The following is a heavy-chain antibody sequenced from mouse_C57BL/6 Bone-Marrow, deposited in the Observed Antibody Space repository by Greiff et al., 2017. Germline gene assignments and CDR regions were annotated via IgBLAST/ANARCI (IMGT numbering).Heavy chain of an antibody. CDR3: IAITTVVAYAMDY. CDR2: IDPENGDT. J-gene: IGHJ4*01. V-gene: IGHV14-4*01. Sequence: VQLQQSGAELVRPGASVKLSCTASGFNIKDDYMHWVKQRPEQGLEWIGWIDPENGDTEYASKFQGKATITADTSSNTAYLPLSILTSEDNAVYYCIAITTVVAYAMDYWGQGTSVTVSS. CDR1: GFNIKDDY. D-gene: IGHD1-1*01.